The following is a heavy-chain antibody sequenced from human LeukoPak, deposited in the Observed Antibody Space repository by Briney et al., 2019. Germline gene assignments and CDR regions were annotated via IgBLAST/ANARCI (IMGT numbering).Heavy chain of an antibody. V-gene: IGHV3-21*01. CDR1: GFTFSSYS. D-gene: IGHD3-22*01. J-gene: IGHJ4*02. Sequence: GGSPRLSCAASGFTFSSYSMNWVRQAPGKGLEWVSSISSSSSYIYYADSVKGRFTISRDNAKNTLYLQMNSPRAEDTAIYYCARDLDSSAYYQGFDYWGQGTLVTVSS. CDR2: ISSSSSYI. CDR3: ARDLDSSAYYQGFDY.